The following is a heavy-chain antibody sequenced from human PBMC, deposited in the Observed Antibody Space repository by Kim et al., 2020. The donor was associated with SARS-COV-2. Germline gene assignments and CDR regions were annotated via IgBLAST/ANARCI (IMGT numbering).Heavy chain of an antibody. V-gene: IGHV5-51*01. Sequence: TYSPSSQGQVTISADKSISTAYLQWSSLKASDTAMYYCARKAVLTSDFDYWGQGTLVTVSS. CDR3: ARKAVLTSDFDY. J-gene: IGHJ4*02. D-gene: IGHD7-27*01.